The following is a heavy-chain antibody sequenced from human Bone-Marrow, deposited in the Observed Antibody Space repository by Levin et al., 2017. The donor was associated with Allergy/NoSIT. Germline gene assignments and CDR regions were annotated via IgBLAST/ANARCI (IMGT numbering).Heavy chain of an antibody. CDR3: AKSALADGEGYGMDV. Sequence: PGGSLRLSCAASGFMFSSYGMHWVRQAPGKGLEWVSVIWYDGSKKYYVDSVKGRFTISRDNSKNMLFLQLNSLRAEDTAVYYCAKSALADGEGYGMDVWGQGTTVTVSS. CDR2: IWYDGSKK. V-gene: IGHV3-33*06. CDR1: GFMFSSYG. D-gene: IGHD3-10*01. J-gene: IGHJ6*02.